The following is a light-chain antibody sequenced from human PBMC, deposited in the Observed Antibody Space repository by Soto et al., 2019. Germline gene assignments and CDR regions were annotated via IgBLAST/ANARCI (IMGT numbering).Light chain of an antibody. CDR3: QSYDNSNPWV. CDR1: SGSIASNY. J-gene: IGLJ1*01. CDR2: EDN. V-gene: IGLV6-57*02. Sequence: NFMLTQPHSVSESPGKTVTISCTGSSGSIASNYVQWYQQRPGSAPTTVIYEDNRRPSGVPDRFSGSIDTSSNSASLTISGLKTEDEADYYCQSYDNSNPWVFGTGTKLTVL.